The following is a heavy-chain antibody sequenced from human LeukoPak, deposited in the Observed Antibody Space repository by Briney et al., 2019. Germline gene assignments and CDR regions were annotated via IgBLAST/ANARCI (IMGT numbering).Heavy chain of an antibody. J-gene: IGHJ2*01. Sequence: GGSLRLSCAASGFTFSSYSMSWVRQAPGKVLEWVSYISSSSSTIYYADSVKGRFTISRDNAKNSIFLEMNSLRADDTGVYYCARASSIAARLVRYFDLWGRGTLVTVSS. CDR2: ISSSSSTI. V-gene: IGHV3-48*04. CDR3: ARASSIAARLVRYFDL. D-gene: IGHD6-6*01. CDR1: GFTFSSYS.